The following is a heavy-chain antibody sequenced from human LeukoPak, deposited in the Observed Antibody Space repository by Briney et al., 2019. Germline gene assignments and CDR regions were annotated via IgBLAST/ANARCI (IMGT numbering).Heavy chain of an antibody. CDR2: IWYDGSNK. Sequence: PGGSLRLSCAASGFTFDDYAMHWVRQAPGKGLEWVAVIWYDGSNKYYADSVKGRFTISRDNSKNALYLQMNSLRAEDTAVYYCARSLAVAGSLSWFDPWGQGTLVTVSS. D-gene: IGHD6-19*01. J-gene: IGHJ5*02. CDR3: ARSLAVAGSLSWFDP. CDR1: GFTFDDYA. V-gene: IGHV3-33*08.